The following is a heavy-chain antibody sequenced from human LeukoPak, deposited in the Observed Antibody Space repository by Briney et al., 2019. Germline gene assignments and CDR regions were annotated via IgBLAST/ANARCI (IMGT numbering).Heavy chain of an antibody. CDR3: ARDQIRYFDWVFDY. Sequence: GSSVKVSCKASGGTFSSYAISWVRQAPGQGLEWMGGIIPTFGTANYAQKFQGRVTITADKSTSTAYMELSSLRSEDTAVYYCARDQIRYFDWVFDYWGQGTLVTVSS. V-gene: IGHV1-69*06. CDR1: GGTFSSYA. CDR2: IIPTFGTA. J-gene: IGHJ4*02. D-gene: IGHD3-9*01.